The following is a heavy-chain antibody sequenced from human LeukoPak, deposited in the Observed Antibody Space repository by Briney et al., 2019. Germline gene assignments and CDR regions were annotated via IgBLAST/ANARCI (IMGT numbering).Heavy chain of an antibody. D-gene: IGHD3-22*01. J-gene: IGHJ4*02. V-gene: IGHV3-64*04. CDR1: GFTFSSYA. CDR2: ISSNGGST. CDR3: AKASYYYDKGPFDY. Sequence: GGSLRLSCAASGFTFSSYAMHWVRQAPGKGLEYVSAISSNGGSTYYADSVKGRFTISRDNSKNTLYLQMNSLRAEDTAVYYCAKASYYYDKGPFDYWGQGTLVTVSS.